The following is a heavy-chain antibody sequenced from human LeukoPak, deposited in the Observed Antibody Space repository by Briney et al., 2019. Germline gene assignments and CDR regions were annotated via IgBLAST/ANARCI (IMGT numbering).Heavy chain of an antibody. CDR3: AIGDSSSWYEGFFDY. CDR1: GYTFTSYD. CDR2: MNPNSGNT. D-gene: IGHD6-13*01. V-gene: IGHV1-8*03. Sequence: ASVTVSCKASGYTFTSYDINWVRQATGQGLEWMGWMNPNSGNTGYAQKFQGRVTITRNTSISTAYMELSSLRSEDTAVYYCAIGDSSSWYEGFFDYWGQGTLVTVSS. J-gene: IGHJ4*02.